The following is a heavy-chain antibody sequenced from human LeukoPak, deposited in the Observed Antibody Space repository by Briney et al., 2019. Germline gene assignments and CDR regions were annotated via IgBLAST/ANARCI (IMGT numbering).Heavy chain of an antibody. Sequence: SVKVSCKASGGTFSSYAISWVRQAPGQGLEWMGGIIPIFSTANYAQKFQGRVTITTDESTSTAYMELSSLRSEDTAVYYCARTRIDSSGWYWFDPWGQGTLVTVSS. CDR2: IIPIFSTA. V-gene: IGHV1-69*05. CDR3: ARTRIDSSGWYWFDP. J-gene: IGHJ5*02. CDR1: GGTFSSYA. D-gene: IGHD6-19*01.